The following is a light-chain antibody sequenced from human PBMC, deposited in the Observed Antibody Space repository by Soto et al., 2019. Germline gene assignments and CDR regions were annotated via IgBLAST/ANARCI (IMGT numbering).Light chain of an antibody. Sequence: QSALTQPASVSGSPGESITISCGGTSSDVGAYIYVSWYQQFPGKAPKLILYEVNNRPSGVSNRFSGSKSGTTASLTISGLQPEDEDDYYCSAYSDIDTNAFGNVTEVPAL. CDR3: SAYSDIDTNA. V-gene: IGLV2-14*03. CDR2: EVN. CDR1: SSDVGAYIY. J-gene: IGLJ1*01.